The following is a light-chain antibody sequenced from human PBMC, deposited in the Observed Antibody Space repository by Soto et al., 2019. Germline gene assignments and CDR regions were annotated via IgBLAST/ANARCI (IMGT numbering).Light chain of an antibody. V-gene: IGLV2-23*02. Sequence: QSALTQPASVSGSPGQSITISCTGTSSDIGSNNYVSWFQQRPGKAPTLIIYEVSNRPSGVSTHFSGSKSGNTASLTISGLQAEDEADYYCCSYAGSSTWVFGGGTQLTVL. J-gene: IGLJ3*02. CDR3: CSYAGSSTWV. CDR2: EVS. CDR1: SSDIGSNNY.